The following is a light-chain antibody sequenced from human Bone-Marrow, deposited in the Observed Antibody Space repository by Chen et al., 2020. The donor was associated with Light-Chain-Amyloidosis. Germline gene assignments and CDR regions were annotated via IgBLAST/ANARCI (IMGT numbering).Light chain of an antibody. CDR2: RDP. V-gene: IGLV3-25*03. J-gene: IGLJ2*01. CDR3: QSADSSGTYEVT. CDR1: DLPTRY. Sequence: SYELTQPPSVSVSPGQTARITCSGDDLPTRYAYWYQQKPGQAPVLVIHRDPERPAGISERLSGSSSGTTATLSISGVQAEDEADYHWQSADSSGTYEVTFGGGTKLTVL.